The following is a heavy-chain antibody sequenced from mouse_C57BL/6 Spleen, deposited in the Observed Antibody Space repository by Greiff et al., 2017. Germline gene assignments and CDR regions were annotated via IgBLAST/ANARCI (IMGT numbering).Heavy chain of an antibody. CDR2: IYPGNGNT. J-gene: IGHJ4*01. CDR3: VRSRDSDYDGGSFDAMAY. Sequence: QVQLQQSGAELVRPGASVKMSCKASGYTFTSYNMHWVKQTPRQGLEWIGAIYPGNGNTSYNQKFKGKATLTVDKSSSTAYMQLSSLTSEDYAVYFCVRSRDSDYDGGSFDAMAYWGQGTSVTVSS. CDR1: GYTFTSYN. D-gene: IGHD2-4*01. V-gene: IGHV1-12*01.